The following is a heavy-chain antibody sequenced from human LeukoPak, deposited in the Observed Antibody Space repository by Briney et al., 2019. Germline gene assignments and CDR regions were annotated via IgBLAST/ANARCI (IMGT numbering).Heavy chain of an antibody. J-gene: IGHJ4*02. CDR2: ISHDGNT. CDR1: GESFSDYY. Sequence: PSETLSLTCAVYGESFSDYYWSWIRQPPEKGLEWIGQISHDGNTNYNPSLKSRVTLSTDTSKHQFSLRLTSVTTADTAIYYCARRRDWNDVLASWGQGTPVTVSS. CDR3: ARRRDWNDVLAS. D-gene: IGHD1-1*01. V-gene: IGHV4-34*01.